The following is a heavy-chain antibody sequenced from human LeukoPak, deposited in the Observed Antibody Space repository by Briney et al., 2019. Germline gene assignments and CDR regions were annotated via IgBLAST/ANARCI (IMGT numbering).Heavy chain of an antibody. D-gene: IGHD2-15*01. CDR1: GFTFNNYG. CDR2: ISYDGSNK. V-gene: IGHV3-30*03. J-gene: IGHJ1*01. CDR3: AQQVGYCSSGSCYFTY. Sequence: PGRSLRLSCAASGFTFNNYGMHWVRQAPGKGLEWVAAISYDGSNKYYADSVKGRFTISRDNSKNTLYLQMNSLRAEDTAVYYCAQQVGYCSSGSCYFTYWGRGTLVTVSS.